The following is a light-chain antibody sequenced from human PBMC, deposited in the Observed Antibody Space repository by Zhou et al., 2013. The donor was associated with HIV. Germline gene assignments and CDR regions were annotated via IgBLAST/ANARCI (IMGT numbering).Light chain of an antibody. J-gene: IGKJ1*01. V-gene: IGKV1-33*01. Sequence: DIQMTQSPSSLSASVGDRVTITCQASHDIRNHLNWYQQKSGKAPKLLISDASNLETGVPSRFSASGSGTDFTFIISNLRTEDIATYYCQQHENLPRTFGQGTKVEV. CDR1: HDIRNH. CDR3: QQHENLPRT. CDR2: DAS.